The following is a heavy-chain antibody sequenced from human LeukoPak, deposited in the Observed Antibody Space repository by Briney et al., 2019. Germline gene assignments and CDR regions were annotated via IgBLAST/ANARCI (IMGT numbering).Heavy chain of an antibody. CDR3: ARGGQGDGYSADEAFDL. V-gene: IGHV6-1*01. D-gene: IGHD5-24*01. CDR1: GDNVSGNSTA. Sequence: SQTLSLTCAISGDNVSGNSTAYNWIRQSPSRGLEWLGRTYYRSKWYNDYAVSVKSRITVNPDTSKNQLSLQLNSVTPEDAAVYYCARGGQGDGYSADEAFDLWGQGTMVTVSS. CDR2: TYYRSKWYN. J-gene: IGHJ3*01.